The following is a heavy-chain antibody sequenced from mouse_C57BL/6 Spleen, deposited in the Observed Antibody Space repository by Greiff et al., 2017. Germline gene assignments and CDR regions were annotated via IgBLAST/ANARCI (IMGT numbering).Heavy chain of an antibody. CDR2: INPSSGYT. CDR3: ARWGYYYGSSYSYYFDY. J-gene: IGHJ2*01. CDR1: GYTFTSYT. V-gene: IGHV1-4*01. Sequence: VKLMESGAELARPGASVKMSCKASGYTFTSYTMHWVKQRPGQGLEWIGYINPSSGYTKYNQKFKDKATLTADKSSSTAYMQLSSLTSEDSAVYYCARWGYYYGSSYSYYFDYWGQGTTLTVSS. D-gene: IGHD1-1*01.